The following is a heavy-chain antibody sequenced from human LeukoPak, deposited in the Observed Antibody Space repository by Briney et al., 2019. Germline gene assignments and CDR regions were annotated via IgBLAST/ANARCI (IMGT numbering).Heavy chain of an antibody. Sequence: GESLKISCKGSGYSFTSYWIGWVRQMPGKGLEWMGIIYPGDSDTRYSPSFQGQVTISADKSISTAYLQWSSLKASDTAMYYCARHPLDPSSWYYFDYWGQGTLVTVSS. CDR1: GYSFTSYW. J-gene: IGHJ4*02. CDR3: ARHPLDPSSWYYFDY. V-gene: IGHV5-51*01. CDR2: IYPGDSDT. D-gene: IGHD6-13*01.